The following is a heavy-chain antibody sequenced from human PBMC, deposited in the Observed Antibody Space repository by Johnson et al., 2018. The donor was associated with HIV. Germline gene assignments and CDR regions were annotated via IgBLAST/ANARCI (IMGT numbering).Heavy chain of an antibody. D-gene: IGHD5-18*01. CDR3: AREGYSYGYDAFDI. CDR1: GFTFSSYA. J-gene: IGHJ3*02. Sequence: QVQLVESGGGVVQPGRSLRLSCAASGFTFSSYAMHWVRQAPGKGLEWVAVISYDGSSTSYADSVKGRFTISRDNAKNTLYLQMNSLRAEDTAVYYCAREGYSYGYDAFDIWGQGTMVTVSS. V-gene: IGHV3-30*04. CDR2: ISYDGSST.